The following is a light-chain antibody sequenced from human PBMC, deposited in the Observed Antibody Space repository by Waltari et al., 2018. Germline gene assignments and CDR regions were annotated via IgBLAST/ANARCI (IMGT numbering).Light chain of an antibody. CDR1: QSVTRT. Sequence: EIVLTQSPGTLSLSPGERATLSCRASQSVTRTLARYQQKPGQAPRLLIYGASNRATGIPDRFSGSGSGTDFSLTISRLEPEDFAVYYCQHYLRLPATFGQGTKVEIK. CDR2: GAS. CDR3: QHYLRLPAT. V-gene: IGKV3-20*01. J-gene: IGKJ1*01.